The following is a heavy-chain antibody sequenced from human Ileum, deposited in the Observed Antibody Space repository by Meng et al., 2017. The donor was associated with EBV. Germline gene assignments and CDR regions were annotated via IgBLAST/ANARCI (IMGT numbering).Heavy chain of an antibody. CDR1: AFAFSTYA. V-gene: IGHV1-3*01. J-gene: IGHJ4*02. Sequence: QVQHVQSADWVTKPGASGKVSCKASAFAFSTYAMHWVSQARGQRLEGMEWVVAGNGNTRYTHNFHGRVTITRYTAASTAYMELSSLTSEDTAVYDCVCGRSGGSYWPSFDYWGQGTLVTVSS. CDR3: VCGRSGGSYWPSFDY. D-gene: IGHD2-15*01. CDR2: VVAGNGNT.